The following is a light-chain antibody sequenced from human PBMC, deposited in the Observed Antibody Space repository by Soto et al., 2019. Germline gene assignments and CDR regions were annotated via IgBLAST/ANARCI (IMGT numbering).Light chain of an antibody. J-gene: IGKJ1*01. V-gene: IGKV3-11*01. CDR1: PSVPNF. CDR3: QHYNSYSEA. Sequence: EIVLTQSPATLSLSPGDRATLSCRASPSVPNFLAWYQQKPGQAPRLLIYGAFNRATGIPARFSGSGSGTDFTLTISSLEPEDSAIYYCQHYNSYSEAFGQGTKMEL. CDR2: GAF.